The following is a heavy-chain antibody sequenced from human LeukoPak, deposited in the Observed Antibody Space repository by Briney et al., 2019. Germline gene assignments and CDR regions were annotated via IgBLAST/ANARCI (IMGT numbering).Heavy chain of an antibody. V-gene: IGHV4-39*01. CDR3: ARSGYSGLDY. D-gene: IGHD5-12*01. Sequence: KPSETLSLTCTVSGGSISSSIYYWGWIRQPPGKGLEWIGSIYYSGSTYYNPSLKSRVTISVDTSKNQFSLKLSSVTAADTAVYYCARSGYSGLDYWGQGTLVTVSS. J-gene: IGHJ4*02. CDR2: IYYSGST. CDR1: GGSISSSIYY.